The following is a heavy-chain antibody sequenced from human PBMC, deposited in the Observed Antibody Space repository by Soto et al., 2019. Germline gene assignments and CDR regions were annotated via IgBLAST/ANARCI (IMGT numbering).Heavy chain of an antibody. CDR2: IYYSGST. V-gene: IGHV4-59*08. J-gene: IGHJ5*02. D-gene: IGHD3-9*01. CDR3: ARADYDILTGP. CDR1: GGSISSYY. Sequence: PSETLSLTCTVSGGSISSYYWSWIRQPPGKGLEWIGYIYYSGSTNYNPSLKSRVTISVDTSKNQFSLKLSSVTAADTAVYYCARADYDILTGPWGQGTPVTVSS.